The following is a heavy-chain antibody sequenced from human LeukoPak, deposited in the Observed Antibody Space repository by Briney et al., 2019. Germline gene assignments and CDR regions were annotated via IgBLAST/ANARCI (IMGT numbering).Heavy chain of an antibody. V-gene: IGHV4-59*01. J-gene: IGHJ4*02. CDR1: GGSISSYY. D-gene: IGHD1-7*01. CDR2: IYYSGST. CDR3: ARGSRELYYFDY. Sequence: SSETLSLTCTVSGGSISSYYWSWIRQPPGKGLGWIGYIYYSGSTKYNPSLKSRVTISVDASKTQFSLKLNSVTAADTAVYYCARGSRELYYFDYWGQGTLVTVSS.